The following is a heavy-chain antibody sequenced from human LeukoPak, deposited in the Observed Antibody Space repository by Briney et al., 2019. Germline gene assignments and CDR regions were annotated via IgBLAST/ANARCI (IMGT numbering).Heavy chain of an antibody. CDR3: ARDTLGEGEDANYAVYYFDY. D-gene: IGHD4/OR15-4a*01. CDR2: IGSSSSYI. J-gene: IGHJ4*02. V-gene: IGHV3-21*01. CDR1: GFTFSSYS. Sequence: GGSLRLSCADSGFTFSSYSMNWVRQAPGKGLEWVSSIGSSSSYIYYADSVKGRFTISRDNAKNSLYLQMNSLRADDTAFYYCARDTLGEGEDANYAVYYFDYWGQGTVVTVSS.